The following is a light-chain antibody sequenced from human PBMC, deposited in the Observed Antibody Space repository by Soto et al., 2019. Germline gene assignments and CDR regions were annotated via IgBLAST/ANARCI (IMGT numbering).Light chain of an antibody. Sequence: EIVMTQSLATLSVSPGERATLSCRAGQSVSSNLAWYQQKPGQAPRLLIYGASTMATGIPARFSGSGSGTVFTLTISSLQSEDFAVYYCQQYNDWPPWTFGQGTMVEIK. V-gene: IGKV3-15*01. CDR3: QQYNDWPPWT. CDR1: QSVSSN. J-gene: IGKJ1*01. CDR2: GAS.